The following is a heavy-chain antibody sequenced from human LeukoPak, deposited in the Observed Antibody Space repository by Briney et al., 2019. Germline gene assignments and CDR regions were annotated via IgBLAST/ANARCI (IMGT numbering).Heavy chain of an antibody. D-gene: IGHD3-22*01. Sequence: PGGSLRLSCAVSGFILGSYAMGWVRQAPGKGLEWVSTISGPGDNTYYADSVKGRFTISRDNSKNTLYLQMNSLRAEDTAIYYCAKEDYYDSRGHIKLDAFDVWGQGTMVTVSS. CDR3: AKEDYYDSRGHIKLDAFDV. J-gene: IGHJ3*01. V-gene: IGHV3-23*01. CDR1: GFILGSYA. CDR2: ISGPGDNT.